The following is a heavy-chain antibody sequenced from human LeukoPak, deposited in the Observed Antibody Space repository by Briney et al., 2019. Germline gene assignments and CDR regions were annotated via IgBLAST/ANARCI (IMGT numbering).Heavy chain of an antibody. J-gene: IGHJ4*02. V-gene: IGHV3-11*01. CDR3: AKTDCTSSSCYTIDS. Sequence: PGGSLRLSCAASGFTFSDYYMSWIRQAPGKGLEWVSYISSSGSTIYYADSVKGRFTISRDNAKNSLYLQMNSLRAEDTAVYYCAKTDCTSSSCYTIDSWGQGTLVTVSS. CDR2: ISSSGSTI. CDR1: GFTFSDYY. D-gene: IGHD2-2*02.